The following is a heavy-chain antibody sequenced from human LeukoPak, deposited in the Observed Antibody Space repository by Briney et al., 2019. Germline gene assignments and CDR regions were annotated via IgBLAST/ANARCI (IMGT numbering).Heavy chain of an antibody. D-gene: IGHD3-22*01. J-gene: IGHJ4*01. V-gene: IGHV3-66*01. CDR1: GFSVSSNY. CDR2: IYSGGST. CDR3: VRFDDYYDSSGYSL. Sequence: GGSLRLSCVASGFSVSSNYMSWVRQAPGKGLEWVSVIYSGGSTYYADSVKGRFTISRDNSKNTLYLQMNSLRAEDTAVYYCVRFDDYYDSSGYSLWGPGTLVTVSS.